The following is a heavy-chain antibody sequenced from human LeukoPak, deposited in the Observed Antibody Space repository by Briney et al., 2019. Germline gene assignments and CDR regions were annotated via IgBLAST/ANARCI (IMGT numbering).Heavy chain of an antibody. CDR2: ISSSGSTI. J-gene: IGHJ6*04. CDR1: GFTSSSYE. CDR3: AELGITMIGGV. V-gene: IGHV3-48*03. D-gene: IGHD3-10*02. Sequence: QPGGSLRLSCAASGFTSSSYEMNWVRQAPGKVLEWVSYISSSGSTIYYADSVKGRFTISRANAKNSLYLQMNSLRPEDTAVYYCAELGITMIGGVWGKGTTVTISS.